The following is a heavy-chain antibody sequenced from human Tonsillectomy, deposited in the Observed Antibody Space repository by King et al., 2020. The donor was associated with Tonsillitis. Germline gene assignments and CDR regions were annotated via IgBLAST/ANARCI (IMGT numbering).Heavy chain of an antibody. J-gene: IGHJ2*01. CDR1: GYSFTNYY. CDR2: INPSGTGT. Sequence: VQLVESGAEVKEPGASLKVSCKASGYSFTNYYMHWVRQAPGQRLEWMGLINPSGTGTGYAQNFQGRITMTRDMSTGTDYMELSSLRSDDTAVYYCAREGGSFRHFDLWDRGTLVTVSS. D-gene: IGHD2/OR15-2a*01. V-gene: IGHV1-46*01. CDR3: AREGGSFRHFDL.